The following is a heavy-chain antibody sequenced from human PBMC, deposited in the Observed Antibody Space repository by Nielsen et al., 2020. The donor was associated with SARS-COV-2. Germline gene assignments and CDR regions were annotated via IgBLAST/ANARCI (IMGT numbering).Heavy chain of an antibody. CDR1: GGAISSYY. D-gene: IGHD4-17*01. CDR3: ARRTTHDYFDY. Sequence: SETLSLTCTVSGGAISSYYWSWIRQPPGKGLEWIGNMYYSGNTNYNPSLKSRVTISVDTSKNQLSLKLSSVTAADTAVYYCARRTTHDYFDYWGQGTLVTVSS. J-gene: IGHJ4*02. CDR2: MYYSGNT. V-gene: IGHV4-59*01.